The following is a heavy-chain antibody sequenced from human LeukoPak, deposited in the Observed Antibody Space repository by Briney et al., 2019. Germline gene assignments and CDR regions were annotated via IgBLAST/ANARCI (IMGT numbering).Heavy chain of an antibody. CDR2: ISSSSSTI. V-gene: IGHV3-48*02. J-gene: IGHJ4*02. CDR3: ARGVAAAGRLVDY. Sequence: GGSLRLSCAASGFTFSSYNMNWVCQAPGKGLEWVSYISSSSSTIYYADSVKGRFTISRDNAKNSLYLQMNSLRDEDTAVYYCARGVAAAGRLVDYWGQGTLVTVSS. D-gene: IGHD6-13*01. CDR1: GFTFSSYN.